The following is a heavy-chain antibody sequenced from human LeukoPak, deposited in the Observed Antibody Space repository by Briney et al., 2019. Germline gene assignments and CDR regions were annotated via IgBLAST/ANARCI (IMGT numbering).Heavy chain of an antibody. CDR3: ARDHGVAVVAANWFDP. D-gene: IGHD2-15*01. J-gene: IGHJ5*02. V-gene: IGHV1-69*13. CDR2: IIPIFGTP. CDR1: GGTFSSYA. Sequence: SVKVSCKASGGTFSSYAIAWVRQAPGQGLEWMGEIIPIFGTPNYAQKFQGRVTITADDSTNTAYMELSSLRSEDTAVYYCARDHGVAVVAANWFDPWGQGTLVTVSS.